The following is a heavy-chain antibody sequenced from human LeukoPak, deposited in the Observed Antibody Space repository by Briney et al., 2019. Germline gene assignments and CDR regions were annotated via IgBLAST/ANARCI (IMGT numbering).Heavy chain of an antibody. CDR1: GFTFSSYA. CDR3: ANLEGSGLSFDY. Sequence: PGGSLRLSCAASGFTFSSYAMSWVRQAPGKGLEWVSAISGSGGSTYYADSVKGRFTISRDNSKNTLYLQMNSLRAEDTAVYYFANLEGSGLSFDYSGQGTLVTVSS. V-gene: IGHV3-23*01. J-gene: IGHJ4*02. D-gene: IGHD5-12*01. CDR2: ISGSGGST.